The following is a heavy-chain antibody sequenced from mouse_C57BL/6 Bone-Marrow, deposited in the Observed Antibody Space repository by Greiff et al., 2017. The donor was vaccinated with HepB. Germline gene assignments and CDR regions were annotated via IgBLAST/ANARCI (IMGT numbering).Heavy chain of an antibody. CDR1: EYEFPSHD. CDR3: ARWDDYDAWFAY. J-gene: IGHJ3*01. CDR2: INSDGGST. Sequence: EVKLVESGGGLVQPGESLKLSCESNEYEFPSHDMSWVRKTPEKRLELVAAINSDGGSTYYPDNMERRFIISQDNTTKTLYLQMSRLRSEDTALYYCARWDDYDAWFAYWGQGTLVTVSA. D-gene: IGHD2-4*01. V-gene: IGHV5-2*01.